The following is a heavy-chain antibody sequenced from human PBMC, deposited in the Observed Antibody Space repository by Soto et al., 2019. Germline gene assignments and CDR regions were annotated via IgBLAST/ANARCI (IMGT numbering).Heavy chain of an antibody. J-gene: IGHJ5*02. CDR2: INHSGST. V-gene: IGHV4-34*01. CDR3: ARAGPFGDFWSGYYYNWFDP. Sequence: SETLSLTCAVYGGSFSGYYWSLLRQPQGKGLEWIGEINHSGSTNYNPSLKSRVTISVDTSKNQFSLKLSSVTAADTAVYYCARAGPFGDFWSGYYYNWFDPWGQGTLVTVSS. D-gene: IGHD3-3*01. CDR1: GGSFSGYY.